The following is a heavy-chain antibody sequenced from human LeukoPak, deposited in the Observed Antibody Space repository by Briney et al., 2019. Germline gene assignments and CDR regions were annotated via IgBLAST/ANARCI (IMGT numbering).Heavy chain of an antibody. J-gene: IGHJ5*02. Sequence: GASVKVSCKASGYTFTCYYMHWVRQAPGQGLEWMGWINPNSGGRNYAQKFQGRGTMTRDTSISTAYMELSRLRSDDTAVYYCARARNMVRGVMTSNWFDPWGQGTLVTVSS. V-gene: IGHV1-2*02. CDR3: ARARNMVRGVMTSNWFDP. CDR1: GYTFTCYY. CDR2: INPNSGGR. D-gene: IGHD3-10*01.